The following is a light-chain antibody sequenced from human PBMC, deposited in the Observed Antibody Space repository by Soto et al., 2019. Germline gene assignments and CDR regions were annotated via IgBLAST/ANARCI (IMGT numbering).Light chain of an antibody. V-gene: IGLV2-14*03. CDR2: DVG. J-gene: IGLJ2*01. CDR1: SSDVGGYNY. CDR3: SSYTISSTVV. Sequence: QSALTQPASVSGSPGQSITISCTGTSSDVGGYNYVSWYQHHPGKAPKLMIYDVGNRPSGVSNRFSGSKSGNTASLTISGLQAEDEAYYYCSSYTISSTVVFGGGTKLTVL.